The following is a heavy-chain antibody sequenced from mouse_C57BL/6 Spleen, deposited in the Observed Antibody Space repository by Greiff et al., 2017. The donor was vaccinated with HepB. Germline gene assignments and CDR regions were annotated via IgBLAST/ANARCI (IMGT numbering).Heavy chain of an antibody. CDR3: ARFYGNSYYFDY. CDR2: IDPSDSET. J-gene: IGHJ2*01. Sequence: QVQLQQPGAELVRPGSSVKLSCKASGYTFTSYWMHWVKQRPIQGLEWIGNIDPSDSETHYNQKFKDKATLTVDKSSSTAYMQLSSLTSEDSAVYYCARFYGNSYYFDYWGQGTTLTVFS. CDR1: GYTFTSYW. D-gene: IGHD2-1*01. V-gene: IGHV1-52*01.